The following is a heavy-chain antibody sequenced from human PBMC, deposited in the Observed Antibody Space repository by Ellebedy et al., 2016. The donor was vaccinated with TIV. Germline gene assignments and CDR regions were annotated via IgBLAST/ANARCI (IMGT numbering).Heavy chain of an antibody. CDR1: RLTFSSYA. V-gene: IGHV3-33*08. CDR3: ARDRDYGDYSIDF. Sequence: GESLKISCAASRLTFSSYAMHWVRQAPGRGLEWVAVIWNAGRDKFYADSVKGRFTISRDNSKNTVFLQMNSLRAEDTAVYFCARDRDYGDYSIDFWGQGTLVAVSS. D-gene: IGHD4-17*01. CDR2: IWNAGRDK. J-gene: IGHJ4*02.